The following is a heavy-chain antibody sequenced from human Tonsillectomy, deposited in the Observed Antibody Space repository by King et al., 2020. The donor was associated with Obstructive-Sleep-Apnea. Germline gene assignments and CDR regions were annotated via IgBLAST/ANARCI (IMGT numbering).Heavy chain of an antibody. CDR2: IYHSGST. J-gene: IGHJ4*02. D-gene: IGHD2-21*02. CDR1: GYSISSGYY. Sequence: VQLQESGPGLVKSSETLSLTCIVSGYSISSGYYWGWIRQPPGKGLEWIGKIYHSGSTYYNPSLKSRVTISVDTSKNQFSLKLSSVTATDTAVYYCARVGGDSRVDYWGQGTLVTVSS. CDR3: ARVGGDSRVDY. V-gene: IGHV4-38-2*02.